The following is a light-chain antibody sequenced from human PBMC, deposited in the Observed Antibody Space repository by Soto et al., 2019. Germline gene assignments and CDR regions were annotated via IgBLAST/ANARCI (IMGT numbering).Light chain of an antibody. CDR1: QTLLFTSNDKNS. V-gene: IGKV4-1*01. J-gene: IGKJ2*01. CDR3: QQYHTTPNT. CDR2: WAS. Sequence: VMTQSPDSLAVSLGEMAAINCKSSQTLLFTSNDKNSLAWYQQKPGQPPKLLIYWASTRASGAPDRFSGSGSGTDFTLTINSLQAEDVAVYYCQQYHTTPNTFGQGTKVEIK.